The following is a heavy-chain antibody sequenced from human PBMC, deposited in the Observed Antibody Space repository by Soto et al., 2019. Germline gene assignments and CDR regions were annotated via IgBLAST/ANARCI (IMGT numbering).Heavy chain of an antibody. CDR2: IWYDGSNK. J-gene: IGHJ6*02. Sequence: GGSLRLSCAASGFTFSSYGMHWVRQAPGKGLEWVAVIWYDGSNKYYADSVKGRFTISRDNSKNTLYLQMNSLRAEDTAVYYCARETTPLRDYYYGMDVWGQGTTVTVSS. CDR3: ARETTPLRDYYYGMDV. CDR1: GFTFSSYG. D-gene: IGHD2-15*01. V-gene: IGHV3-33*01.